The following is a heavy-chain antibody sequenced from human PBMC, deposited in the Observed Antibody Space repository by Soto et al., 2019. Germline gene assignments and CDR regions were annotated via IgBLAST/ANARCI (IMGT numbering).Heavy chain of an antibody. CDR1: GYSFITYG. V-gene: IGHV1-18*01. J-gene: IGHJ4*02. CDR2: ISTYNGNT. CDR3: ARGPTDYYDKSGDYCLDY. Sequence: QVQLVQSGAEVKKPGASVMVSCKGSGYSFITYGMSWVRQAPGQGLEWVGWISTYNGNTKYVESLQGRVTMTTDTTTSTAYMELRSLRSDDTAVYYCARGPTDYYDKSGDYCLDYWGQGILVTFSP. D-gene: IGHD3-22*01.